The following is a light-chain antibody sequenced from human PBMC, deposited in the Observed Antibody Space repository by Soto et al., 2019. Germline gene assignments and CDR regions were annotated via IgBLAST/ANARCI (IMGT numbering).Light chain of an antibody. CDR1: QSISSW. CDR3: QQYSGYPFT. CDR2: KAS. J-gene: IGKJ3*01. Sequence: DIQMTQSPSTLSASVGDRVTITCRASQSISSWLAWYQQKPGKASKLLIYKASSLESGVPSRFSGSGSGTEFTLTISSLQPDDFATYFCQQYSGYPFTFGPGTKVDIK. V-gene: IGKV1-5*03.